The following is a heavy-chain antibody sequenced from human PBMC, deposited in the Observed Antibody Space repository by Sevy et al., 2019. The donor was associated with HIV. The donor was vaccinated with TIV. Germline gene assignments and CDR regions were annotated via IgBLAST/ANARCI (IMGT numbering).Heavy chain of an antibody. CDR1: GGSFSGYY. J-gene: IGHJ4*02. CDR3: ARGVATTTYYDFWSGPGNYFDY. V-gene: IGHV4-34*01. D-gene: IGHD3-3*01. CDR2: INHSGST. Sequence: SETLSLTCAVYGGSFSGYYWSWIRQPPGKGLEWIGEINHSGSTNYNPSLKSRVTISVDTSKNQFSLKRSSVTAAETAVYYCARGVATTTYYDFWSGPGNYFDYWGQGTLVTVSS.